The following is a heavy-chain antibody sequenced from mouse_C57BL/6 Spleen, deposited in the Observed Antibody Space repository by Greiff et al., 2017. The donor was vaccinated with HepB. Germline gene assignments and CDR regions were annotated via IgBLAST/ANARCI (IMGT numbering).Heavy chain of an antibody. CDR2: IDPSDSYT. Sequence: QVQLQQPGAELVMPGASVKLSCKASGYTFTSYWMHWVKQRPGQGLEWIGEIDPSDSYTNYNQKFKGKSTLTVDKSSSTAYMQLGSLTSEDSAVYYCARGATGTGFAYWGQGTLVTVSA. CDR1: GYTFTSYW. J-gene: IGHJ3*01. CDR3: ARGATGTGFAY. D-gene: IGHD4-1*01. V-gene: IGHV1-69*01.